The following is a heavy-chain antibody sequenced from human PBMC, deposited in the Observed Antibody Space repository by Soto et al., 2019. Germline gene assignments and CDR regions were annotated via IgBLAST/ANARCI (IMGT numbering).Heavy chain of an antibody. CDR3: AREVRTGYSSSWYYNWFDP. CDR2: IYSGGST. Sequence: GGSLRLSCAASGFTVSSNYMSWVRQAPGKGLEWVSVIYSGGSTYYADSVKGRFTISRHNSKNTLYLQMNSLRAENTAVYYCAREVRTGYSSSWYYNWFDPWGQGTLVTVSS. J-gene: IGHJ5*02. D-gene: IGHD6-13*01. V-gene: IGHV3-53*04. CDR1: GFTVSSNY.